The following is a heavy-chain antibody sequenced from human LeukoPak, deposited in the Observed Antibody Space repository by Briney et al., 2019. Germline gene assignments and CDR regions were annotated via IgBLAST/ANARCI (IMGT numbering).Heavy chain of an antibody. J-gene: IGHJ2*01. CDR3: ARPLRGGDDGDFPLWYFYL. Sequence: PSGTLSLTCAVSGVSISSSNWWNWVRQSPGKGLEWIGEISHSGSTNYNPSLGSRITISLDKSKNQFSLKLTSVTAADTAVYYCARPLRGGDDGDFPLWYFYLWGRGALVTVSS. CDR2: ISHSGST. D-gene: IGHD4-17*01. CDR1: GVSISSSNW. V-gene: IGHV4-4*02.